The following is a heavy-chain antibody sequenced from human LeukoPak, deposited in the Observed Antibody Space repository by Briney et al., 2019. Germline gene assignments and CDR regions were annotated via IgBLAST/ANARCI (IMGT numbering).Heavy chain of an antibody. Sequence: GGSLRLSCAASGFTFSSYSMNWVRQAPGKGLEWVGRIKSKTDGGTTDYAAPVKGRFTISRDDSKNTLYLQMNSLKTEDTAVYYCTTDQYYYDSSGYYYFDYWGQGTLVTVSS. V-gene: IGHV3-15*01. J-gene: IGHJ4*02. CDR2: IKSKTDGGTT. CDR3: TTDQYYYDSSGYYYFDY. CDR1: GFTFSSYS. D-gene: IGHD3-22*01.